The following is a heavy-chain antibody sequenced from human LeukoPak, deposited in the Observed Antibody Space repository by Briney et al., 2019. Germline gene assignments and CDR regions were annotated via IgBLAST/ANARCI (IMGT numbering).Heavy chain of an antibody. V-gene: IGHV4-38-2*01. CDR2: IYHSGST. D-gene: IGHD3-9*01. CDR3: ARVDVDLLYFDY. J-gene: IGHJ4*02. CDR1: GYSISSGYY. Sequence: PSETLSLTCAVSGYSISSGYYWGWIRQPPGKGLEWIGSIYHSGSTYYNPSLKSRVTISVDTSKNQFSLKLSSVTAADTAVCYCARVDVDLLYFDYWGQGTLVTVSS.